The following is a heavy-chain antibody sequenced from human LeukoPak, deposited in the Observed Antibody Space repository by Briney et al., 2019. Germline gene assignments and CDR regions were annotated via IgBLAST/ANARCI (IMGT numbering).Heavy chain of an antibody. CDR1: GGYISRYY. D-gene: IGHD2-15*01. CDR2: IYTSGST. CDR3: AGDTVGRKNFDD. J-gene: IGHJ4*02. V-gene: IGHV4-4*09. Sequence: SETLSLICTVSGGYISRYYWSWIRQPPGKGLEGIGYIYTSGSTNYNPSVKSRVTISVDTSKLQCSLMLSSVTAADTAVYYCAGDTVGRKNFDDWGQGTLVTVSS.